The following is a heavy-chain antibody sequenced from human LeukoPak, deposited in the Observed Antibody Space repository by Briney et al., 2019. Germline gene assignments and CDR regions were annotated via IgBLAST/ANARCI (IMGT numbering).Heavy chain of an antibody. V-gene: IGHV1-2*02. CDR1: GYTFTVYY. J-gene: IGHJ4*02. CDR3: AREADGYCSGGSCYSGFSDY. Sequence: ASVKVSCKAPGYTFTVYYMHWVRQAPGQGLEWMGWINPNSGGTNYAQKFQGRVTMIRDTSISTAYMELSRLRSDDTAVYYCAREADGYCSGGSCYSGFSDYWGQGTLVTVSS. CDR2: INPNSGGT. D-gene: IGHD2-15*01.